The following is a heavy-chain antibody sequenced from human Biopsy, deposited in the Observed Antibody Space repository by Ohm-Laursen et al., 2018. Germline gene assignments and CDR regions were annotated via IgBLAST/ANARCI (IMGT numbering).Heavy chain of an antibody. V-gene: IGHV1-2*02. J-gene: IGHJ1*01. CDR3: AKGQDLRGGAEYFQH. CDR1: GYTFTGQY. Sequence: ASVKVSCKASGYTFTGQYLHWVRQVPGQGLEWMGWINPHSGTTKFAQDFQGRVTMARDTSITTAYMELGRLRSDDTAVYYCAKGQDLRGGAEYFQHWGQGALVTVSS. CDR2: INPHSGTT. D-gene: IGHD2-15*01.